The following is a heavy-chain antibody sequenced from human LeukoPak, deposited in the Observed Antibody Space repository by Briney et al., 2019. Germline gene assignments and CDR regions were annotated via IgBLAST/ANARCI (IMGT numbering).Heavy chain of an antibody. CDR1: GGSVSSGNYF. Sequence: SETLSLTCSVSGGSVSSGNYFWGWIRQPPGKGLEWIGNINYLGSTAYNPSLKSRITTSVDTSKQQFSLKLTSVTAADTAVYYCARLSKGRYFDYFFDYWGQGTLVTVSS. J-gene: IGHJ4*02. V-gene: IGHV4-39*01. D-gene: IGHD3-9*01. CDR3: ARLSKGRYFDYFFDY. CDR2: INYLGST.